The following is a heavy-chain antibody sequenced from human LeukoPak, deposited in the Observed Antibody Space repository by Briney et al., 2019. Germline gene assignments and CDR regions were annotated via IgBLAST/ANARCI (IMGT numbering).Heavy chain of an antibody. Sequence: GASVKVSCKASGYTFTSYGISWVRQAPGQGLEWMGWISAYNGNTNYAQKLQGRVTMTTDTSTSTAYMELRSLRSDDTAVYYCARDPRSSGYYGLDYWGQGTLVTVSS. CDR2: ISAYNGNT. D-gene: IGHD3-22*01. CDR3: ARDPRSSGYYGLDY. CDR1: GYTFTSYG. V-gene: IGHV1-18*01. J-gene: IGHJ4*02.